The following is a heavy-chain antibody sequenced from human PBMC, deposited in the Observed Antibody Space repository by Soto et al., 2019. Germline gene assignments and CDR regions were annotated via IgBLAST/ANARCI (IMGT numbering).Heavy chain of an antibody. Sequence: GGFLRLSCVASGFTFSNFVMRWVRQTPGKGLEWVSTITDTGGDTYYTDSGKGRFTISRDNSKNTLYLQMTSLRAEDTALYYCTKASSDRHHMDVWGQGTTVTISS. CDR1: GFTFSNFV. V-gene: IGHV3-23*01. J-gene: IGHJ6*02. CDR3: TKASSDRHHMDV. CDR2: ITDTGGDT.